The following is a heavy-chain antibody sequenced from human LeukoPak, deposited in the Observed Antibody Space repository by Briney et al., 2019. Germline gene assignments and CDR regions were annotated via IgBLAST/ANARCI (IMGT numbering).Heavy chain of an antibody. J-gene: IGHJ4*02. CDR3: ARSRGYFDWLLSGYFDY. CDR2: INPNSGGT. V-gene: IGHV1-2*02. CDR1: GYTFTGYY. Sequence: GASVKVSCKASGYTFTGYYMHWVRQAPGQGLEWMGWINPNSGGTNYAQKFQGRVTMTRDTSISTAYMELSRLRSDDTAAYYCARSRGYFDWLLSGYFDYWGQGTLVTVSS. D-gene: IGHD3-9*01.